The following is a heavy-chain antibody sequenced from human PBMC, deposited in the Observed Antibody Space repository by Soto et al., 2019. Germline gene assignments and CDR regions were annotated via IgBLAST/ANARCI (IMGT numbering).Heavy chain of an antibody. CDR1: GFTFSSYS. V-gene: IGHV3-21*01. J-gene: IGHJ4*02. CDR2: ISSSSSYI. Sequence: PGGSLRLSCAASGFTFSSYSMNWVRQAPGKGLEWVSSISSSSSYIYYADSVKGRFTISRDNAKNSLHLQMNSLRAEDTAVYYCARDRPDVVVVATTRSDYWGQGTLVTVSS. CDR3: ARDRPDVVVVATTRSDY. D-gene: IGHD2-15*01.